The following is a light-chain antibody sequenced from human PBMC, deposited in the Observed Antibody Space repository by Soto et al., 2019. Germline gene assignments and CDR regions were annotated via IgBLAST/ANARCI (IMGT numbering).Light chain of an antibody. CDR2: DVS. CDR3: SSYTSSSTYV. Sequence: QSALTQPDFVSGSPGQSITISCTGTSSDVGNYNYVSWYQQHPGKAPKLMIHDVSNRPSGVSNRFSGSKSGNTASLTISGLQAEDEADYYCSSYTSSSTYVFGTGSKVTVL. V-gene: IGLV2-14*01. CDR1: SSDVGNYNY. J-gene: IGLJ1*01.